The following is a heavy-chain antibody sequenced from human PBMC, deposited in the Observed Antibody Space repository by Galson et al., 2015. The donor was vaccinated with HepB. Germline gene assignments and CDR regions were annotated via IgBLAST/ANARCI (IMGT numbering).Heavy chain of an antibody. V-gene: IGHV1-69*13. CDR2: IIPIFGTA. CDR3: ARDGGARGWGYNWFDP. J-gene: IGHJ5*02. CDR1: GGTFSSYA. Sequence: SVKVSCKASGGTFSSYAISWVRQAPGQGLEWMGGIIPIFGTANYAQKFQGRVTITADESTSTAYMELSSLRSEDTAVYYCARDGGARGWGYNWFDPWGQGTLVTVSS. D-gene: IGHD1-26*01.